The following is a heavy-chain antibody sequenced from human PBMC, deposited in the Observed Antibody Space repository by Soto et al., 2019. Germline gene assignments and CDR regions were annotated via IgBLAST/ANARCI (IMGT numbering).Heavy chain of an antibody. Sequence: GGSLRLSCAVSGFTFDTYWMNWVRQAPGEGLVWLSGIKSDGSITSYADSVKGRFTISRDNARNTLSLQMNSLRAEDTAVYYCARLSGDQSAFFSYGMDAWGQGTTVTVSS. CDR2: IKSDGSIT. J-gene: IGHJ6*02. CDR1: GFTFDTYW. V-gene: IGHV3-74*01. CDR3: ARLSGDQSAFFSYGMDA. D-gene: IGHD2-21*01.